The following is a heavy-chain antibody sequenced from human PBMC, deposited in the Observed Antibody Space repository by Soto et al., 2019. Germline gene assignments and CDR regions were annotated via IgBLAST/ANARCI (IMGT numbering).Heavy chain of an antibody. CDR1: GYTFTSYD. D-gene: IGHD3-9*01. Sequence: GASVKVSCTASGYTFTSYDINWVRQATGQGLEWMGWMNPNSGNTGYAQKFQGRVTMTRNTSISTAYMELSSLRSEDTAVYYCARDYYDILTGQLYYMDVWGKGTTVTVSS. CDR2: MNPNSGNT. J-gene: IGHJ6*03. CDR3: ARDYYDILTGQLYYMDV. V-gene: IGHV1-8*01.